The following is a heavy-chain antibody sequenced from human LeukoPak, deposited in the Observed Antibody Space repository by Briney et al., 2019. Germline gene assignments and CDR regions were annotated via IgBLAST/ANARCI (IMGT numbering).Heavy chain of an antibody. CDR3: TTSIAAAGKPRRYYYGMDV. CDR2: IKSKTDGGTT. D-gene: IGHD6-13*01. CDR1: GFTISKYW. Sequence: GGSLRLSCAASGFTISKYWMNWVRQAPGKGLEWVGRIKSKTDGGTTDYAAPVKGRFTISRDDSKNTLYLQMNSLKTEDTAVYYCTTSIAAAGKPRRYYYGMDVWGQGTTVTVSS. V-gene: IGHV3-15*07. J-gene: IGHJ6*02.